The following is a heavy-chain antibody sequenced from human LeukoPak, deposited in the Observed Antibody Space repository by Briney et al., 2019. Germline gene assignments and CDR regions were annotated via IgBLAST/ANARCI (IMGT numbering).Heavy chain of an antibody. CDR2: INHSGSS. CDR3: AREQIAVAGTMYYYYYMDV. J-gene: IGHJ6*03. CDR1: GGSFSGYY. Sequence: PSETLSLTCAVYGGSFSGYYWSWIRQPPGKGLEWIGEINHSGSSKYIPSLKSRVTISVDTSKNQFSLKLSSVTAADMAVYYCAREQIAVAGTMYYYYYMDVWGKGTTVTISS. D-gene: IGHD6-19*01. V-gene: IGHV4-34*01.